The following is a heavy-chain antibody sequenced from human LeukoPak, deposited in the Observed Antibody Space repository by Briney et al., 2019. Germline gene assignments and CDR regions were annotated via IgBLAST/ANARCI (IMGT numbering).Heavy chain of an antibody. CDR3: ARQPSGTAAFGI. Sequence: KPSETLSLTCAVSGGSITSYYWSWIRQPPGKGLEWIAYIYHSGDTNYNPSFKGRVTISVDTSKNQFSLKLSSVAAADTAIYYCARQPSGTAAFGIWGQGTMVTVSS. J-gene: IGHJ3*02. CDR2: IYHSGDT. D-gene: IGHD1/OR15-1a*01. V-gene: IGHV4-59*08. CDR1: GGSITSYY.